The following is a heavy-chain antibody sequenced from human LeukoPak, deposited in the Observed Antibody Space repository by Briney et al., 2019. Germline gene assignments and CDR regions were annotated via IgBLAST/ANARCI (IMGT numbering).Heavy chain of an antibody. J-gene: IGHJ4*02. CDR3: ARDLYEWELLTPIDY. Sequence: GGSLRLSCAASGFTFSSYSMNWVRQARGKGLEWVSSISSSSSYIYYADSVKGRFTISRDNAKNSLYLQMNSLRAQDTAVYYCARDLYEWELLTPIDYWGQGTLVTVSS. V-gene: IGHV3-21*01. CDR1: GFTFSSYS. D-gene: IGHD1-26*01. CDR2: ISSSSSYI.